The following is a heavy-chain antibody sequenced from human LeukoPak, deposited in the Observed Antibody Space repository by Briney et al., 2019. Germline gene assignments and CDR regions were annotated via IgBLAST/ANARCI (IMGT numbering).Heavy chain of an antibody. CDR2: IHYSGSS. V-gene: IGHV4-39*01. Sequence: PSETLSLTCTVSRGSISSSSYHWGWIRQPPGTGLEWIGSIHYSGSSYYNPSLKSRVTISVDTSKNQFSLKLSSVTAADTAVYYCARQSVSSGRLTYWGQGTLVTVSS. CDR3: ARQSVSSGRLTY. J-gene: IGHJ4*02. D-gene: IGHD6-19*01. CDR1: RGSISSSSYH.